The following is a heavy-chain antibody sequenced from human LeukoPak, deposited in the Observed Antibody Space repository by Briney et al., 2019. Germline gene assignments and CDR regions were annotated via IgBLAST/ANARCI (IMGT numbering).Heavy chain of an antibody. CDR3: AKGPMIVVVTPIAEYFQH. J-gene: IGHJ1*01. CDR1: GFTFSSYE. D-gene: IGHD3-22*01. CDR2: ISGSGGST. V-gene: IGHV3-23*01. Sequence: GGSLRLSCAASGFTFSSYEMNCVRQAPGKGLEGVSAISGSGGSTYYADSVKGRFTISRDNSKNTVYLQMNSLRAEETAVYYCAKGPMIVVVTPIAEYFQHWGQGTLVTVSS.